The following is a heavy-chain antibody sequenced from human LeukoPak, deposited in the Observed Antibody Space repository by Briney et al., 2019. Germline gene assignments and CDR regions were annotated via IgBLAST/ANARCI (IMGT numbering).Heavy chain of an antibody. Sequence: SETLSLTCTVSGGSISSYYWSWIRQPAGKGLESIGHISTSGSTNYNPSLKSRVTMSVDTSKNQFSLKLSSVTAADTAVYYCARDRTRYYYYSYMDVWGKGTAVTISS. CDR2: ISTSGST. J-gene: IGHJ6*03. D-gene: IGHD1-14*01. CDR3: ARDRTRYYYYSYMDV. V-gene: IGHV4-4*07. CDR1: GGSISSYY.